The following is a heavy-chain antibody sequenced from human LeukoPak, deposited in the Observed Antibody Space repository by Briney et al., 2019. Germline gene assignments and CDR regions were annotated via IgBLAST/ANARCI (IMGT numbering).Heavy chain of an antibody. CDR1: GGSISSYY. J-gene: IGHJ3*02. CDR2: IYYSGST. CDR3: ARDRRESTKPNDAFDI. V-gene: IGHV4-59*01. Sequence: KPSEPLSLTCSVSGGSISSYYWSWIRQPPEKGLEWIRYIYYSGSTNYNPSLESRVTISQDTSKKQLSLRLTSVTAADTAVYYCARDRRESTKPNDAFDIWGQGTMVTVSS. D-gene: IGHD1-1*01.